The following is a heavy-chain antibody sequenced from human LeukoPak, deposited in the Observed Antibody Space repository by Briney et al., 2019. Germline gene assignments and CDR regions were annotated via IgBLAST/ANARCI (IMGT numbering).Heavy chain of an antibody. CDR3: AREGSETAHYNWFDP. J-gene: IGHJ5*02. CDR2: MSTYNGNT. Sequence: ASVKVSCKASGYIFTSYGLSWVRQAPGQGLEWVGWMSTYNGNTKYAQNLQGRVTMTTDTSTNTAYMELRSLRSDDTAVYYCAREGSETAHYNWFDPWGQGTLVTVSS. D-gene: IGHD5-18*01. V-gene: IGHV1-18*01. CDR1: GYIFTSYG.